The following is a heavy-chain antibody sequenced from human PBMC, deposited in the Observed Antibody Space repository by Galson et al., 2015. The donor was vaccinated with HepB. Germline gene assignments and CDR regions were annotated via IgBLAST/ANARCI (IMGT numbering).Heavy chain of an antibody. V-gene: IGHV4-39*07. CDR1: GGSIRSGSYY. Sequence: SETLSLTCTVSGGSIRSGSYYWGWVRQPPGKGLEWIGSLYYTGSTYYNPSLKSRVTISVDTSKNQFSLKLSSVTAADTAVYYCVREGDIGVVRGSRPNDAFEIWGQGTRVTVSS. CDR2: LYYTGST. J-gene: IGHJ3*02. D-gene: IGHD2-15*01. CDR3: VREGDIGVVRGSRPNDAFEI.